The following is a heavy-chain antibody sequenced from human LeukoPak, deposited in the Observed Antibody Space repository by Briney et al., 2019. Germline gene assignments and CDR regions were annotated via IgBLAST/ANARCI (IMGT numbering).Heavy chain of an antibody. V-gene: IGHV3-23*01. CDR2: ILGSGAYA. D-gene: IGHD1-26*01. CDR1: GFMFSTYS. CDR3: VKLRGIYLDFDY. J-gene: IGHJ4*02. Sequence: GGSLRLSCVASGFMFSTYSMKWVRQAPGKGLEWVSAILGSGAYAYYADSVKGRFTISRDNSKNTLSLQMDSLRAEDTAVYFCVKLRGIYLDFDYWGQGTLVTVSS.